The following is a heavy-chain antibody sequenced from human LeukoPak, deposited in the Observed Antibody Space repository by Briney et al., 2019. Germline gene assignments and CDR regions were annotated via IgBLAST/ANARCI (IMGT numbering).Heavy chain of an antibody. Sequence: ASVKVSCKASGYTFTRYYMHWVRQAPGQGLEWMGRINPNSGGTNYAQKFQGRVTMTRDTSIGTAYMELSRLRSDDTAVYYCARVSSGATTVDYWGQGTLVTVSS. J-gene: IGHJ4*02. CDR3: ARVSSGATTVDY. CDR1: GYTFTRYY. D-gene: IGHD1-26*01. V-gene: IGHV1-2*06. CDR2: INPNSGGT.